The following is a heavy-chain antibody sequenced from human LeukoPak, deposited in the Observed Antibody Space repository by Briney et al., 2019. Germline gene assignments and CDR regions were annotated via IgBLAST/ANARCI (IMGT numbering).Heavy chain of an antibody. CDR1: GFTFSSYA. CDR3: AKEPGSSWPLAEYFQH. Sequence: GGSLRLSCAASGFTFSSYAMSWVRQAPGKGLEWVSAISGSGGSTYYADSVKGRFTISRDNSKNTLYLQMNSLRAEDTAVYYCAKEPGSSWPLAEYFQHWGQGTLVTVSS. V-gene: IGHV3-23*01. CDR2: ISGSGGST. D-gene: IGHD6-13*01. J-gene: IGHJ1*01.